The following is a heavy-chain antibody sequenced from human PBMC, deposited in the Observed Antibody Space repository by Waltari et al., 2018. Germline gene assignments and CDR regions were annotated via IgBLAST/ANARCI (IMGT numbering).Heavy chain of an antibody. Sequence: EVQMVESGGGLVKPGDSLRLSCAASGFTFTPAWLTWVRQAPGKGLGWGGRIKSKSDGAITDFAAPVRGRFSISRDDSQNMVFLQMNSLRTEDTAVYYCTTLDAPWGGWGHGTLVTVSS. CDR1: GFTFTPAW. V-gene: IGHV3-15*01. CDR2: IKSKSDGAIT. D-gene: IGHD7-27*01. CDR3: TTLDAPWGG. J-gene: IGHJ4*01.